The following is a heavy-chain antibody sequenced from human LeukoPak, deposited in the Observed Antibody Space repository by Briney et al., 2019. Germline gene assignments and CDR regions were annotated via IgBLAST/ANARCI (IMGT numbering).Heavy chain of an antibody. Sequence: SETLSLTCTVSGGSISSYYWSWIRQPAGKGLEWIGRIYTSGSTNYNPSLKSRVTMSVDTSKNQFSLKLSSVTAADTAVYYCAREGDRFGELRVWDYYFDYWGQGTLVTVSS. D-gene: IGHD3-10*01. V-gene: IGHV4-4*07. CDR3: AREGDRFGELRVWDYYFDY. CDR2: IYTSGST. CDR1: GGSISSYY. J-gene: IGHJ4*02.